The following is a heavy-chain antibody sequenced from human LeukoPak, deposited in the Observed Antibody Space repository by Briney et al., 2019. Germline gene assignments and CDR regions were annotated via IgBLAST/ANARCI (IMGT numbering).Heavy chain of an antibody. CDR3: AKGSYYDSSGSFYFDC. CDR1: GFTSSSYA. V-gene: IGHV3-23*01. CDR2: ISGSGDNT. Sequence: PGRSLRLSCAASGFTSSSYAMSWVRQAPGKGLEWVSGISGSGDNTYYADSVKGRFTISRDNSKNTLYVQVNSLGTEDTAAYYCAKGSYYDSSGSFYFDCWGQGTLVTVSS. D-gene: IGHD3-22*01. J-gene: IGHJ4*02.